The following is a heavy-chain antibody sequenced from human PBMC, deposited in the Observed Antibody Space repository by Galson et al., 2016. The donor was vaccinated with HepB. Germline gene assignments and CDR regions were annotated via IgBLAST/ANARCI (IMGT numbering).Heavy chain of an antibody. CDR2: ISSSGNSM. V-gene: IGHV3-11*01. CDR3: ARDLPDDSVEYFDVFDL. D-gene: IGHD4-17*01. Sequence: SLRLSCAASGFAFSDYHMNWIRQAPGKGPEWISYISSSGNSMLYADSVRGRFSISRDNAKKSLYLQMTNLRAEDTAVYYCARDLPDDSVEYFDVFDLWGQGTLVTVSS. CDR1: GFAFSDYH. J-gene: IGHJ4*02.